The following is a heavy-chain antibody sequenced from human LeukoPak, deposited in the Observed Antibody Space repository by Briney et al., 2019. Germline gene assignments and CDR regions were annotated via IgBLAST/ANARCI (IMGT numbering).Heavy chain of an antibody. V-gene: IGHV3-23*01. CDR3: TKMRHIVATRGGADY. CDR2: ISGSGGST. J-gene: IGHJ4*02. D-gene: IGHD5-12*01. Sequence: GGSLRLSCAASGFTFSSYAMSWVRQAPGKGLEWVSAISGSGGSTYYADSVKGRFTISRDNSKNTLYLQMNSLRAEDTAVYYCTKMRHIVATRGGADYWGQGTLVTVSS. CDR1: GFTFSSYA.